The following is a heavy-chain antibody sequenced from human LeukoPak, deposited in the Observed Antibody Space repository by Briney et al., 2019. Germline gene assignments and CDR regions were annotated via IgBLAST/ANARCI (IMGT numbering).Heavy chain of an antibody. CDR3: ARYIVVVPAAIPYYFDY. CDR2: IYHSGST. J-gene: IGHJ4*02. D-gene: IGHD2-2*02. CDR1: GYSIGSGYY. Sequence: PSETLSLTCAVSGYSIGSGYYWGWIRQPPGKGLEWIGSIYHSGSTYYNPSLKSRATISVDTSKNQFSLKLSSVTAADTAVYYCARYIVVVPAAIPYYFDYWGQGTLVTVSS. V-gene: IGHV4-38-2*01.